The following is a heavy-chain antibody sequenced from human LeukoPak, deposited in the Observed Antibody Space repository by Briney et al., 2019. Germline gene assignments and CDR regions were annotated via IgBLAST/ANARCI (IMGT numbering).Heavy chain of an antibody. CDR1: GFTFDDYT. CDR2: ISWDGGST. J-gene: IGHJ6*03. CDR3: AKSGDIVVVAYYYMDV. V-gene: IGHV3-43*01. Sequence: GGSLRLSCAASGFTFDDYTMHWVRQAPGKGLEWVSLISWDGGSTYYADSVKGRFTISRDNSKNSLYLQMNSLRTEDTALHYCAKSGDIVVVAYYYMDVWGKGTTVTVSS. D-gene: IGHD2-2*01.